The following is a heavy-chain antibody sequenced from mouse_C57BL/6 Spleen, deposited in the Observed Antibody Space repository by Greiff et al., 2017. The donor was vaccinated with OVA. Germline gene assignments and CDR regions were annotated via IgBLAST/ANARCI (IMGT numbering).Heavy chain of an antibody. CDR1: GYTFTSYW. Sequence: QVQLQQPGAELVKPGASVKLSCKASGYTFTSYWMQWVKQRPGQGLEWIGEIDPSDSYTNYNQKFKGKATLTVDTSSSTAYMQLSSLTSEDSAVYYCARGLYSSYDYWGQGTTLTVSS. J-gene: IGHJ2*01. CDR2: IDPSDSYT. V-gene: IGHV1-50*01. CDR3: ARGLYSSYDY. D-gene: IGHD1-1*01.